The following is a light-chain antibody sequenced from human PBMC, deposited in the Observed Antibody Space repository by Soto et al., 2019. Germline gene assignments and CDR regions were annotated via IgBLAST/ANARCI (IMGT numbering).Light chain of an antibody. CDR3: LQSYSTPLFT. Sequence: DIQMTQSPSSLSASVGDRVTITCRASQSIRNYLNWYQQKPGKAPKLLIYAASSLQSGVPSSFSGSGSGTDFTLTISCLQPEDFATYYCLQSYSTPLFTFGPGTKVDIK. CDR1: QSIRNY. V-gene: IGKV1-39*01. CDR2: AAS. J-gene: IGKJ3*01.